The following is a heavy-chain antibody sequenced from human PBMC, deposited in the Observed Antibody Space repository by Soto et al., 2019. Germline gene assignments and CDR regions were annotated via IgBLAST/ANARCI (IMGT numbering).Heavy chain of an antibody. CDR2: IIPIFGTA. V-gene: IGHV1-69*01. J-gene: IGHJ6*02. CDR1: GGTFSTST. Sequence: QVQLVQSGAEVKKPGSSVKVSCKTSGGTFSTSSGGTFSTSTISWVRQAPGQGLEWMGGIIPIFGTANYAQKCQDRVTITADESTSTAHMELRSLRSEDTAVYYCARGPLNNRNYYYYGMDVWGQGTTVTVSS. D-gene: IGHD1-1*01. CDR3: ARGPLNNRNYYYYGMDV.